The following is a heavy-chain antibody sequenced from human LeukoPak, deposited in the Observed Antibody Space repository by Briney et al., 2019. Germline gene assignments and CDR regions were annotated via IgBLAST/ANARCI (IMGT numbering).Heavy chain of an antibody. V-gene: IGHV4-39*01. CDR3: ASQAGTLMTTVTLVIDY. CDR1: GGSISSSSYY. CDR2: IYYSGST. J-gene: IGHJ4*02. Sequence: SETLSLTCTVSGGSISSSSYYWGWIRQPPGKGLEWIGSIYYSGSTYYNPSLKSRVTISVDTSKNQFSLKLSSVTAADTAVYYCASQAGTLMTTVTLVIDYWGQGTLVTVSS. D-gene: IGHD4-17*01.